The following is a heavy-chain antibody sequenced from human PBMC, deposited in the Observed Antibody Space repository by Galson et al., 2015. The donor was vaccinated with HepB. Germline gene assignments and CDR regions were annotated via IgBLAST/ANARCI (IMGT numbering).Heavy chain of an antibody. Sequence: SLRLSCAASGFTFSSYGMHWVRQAPGKGLEWVAVIWYDGSNKYYADSVKGRFTISRDNSKNTLYLQMNSLRAEDTAVYYCARDQRSYYDSSGYYPPQGNWGQGTLVTVSS. V-gene: IGHV3-33*01. D-gene: IGHD3-22*01. J-gene: IGHJ4*02. CDR1: GFTFSSYG. CDR2: IWYDGSNK. CDR3: ARDQRSYYDSSGYYPPQGN.